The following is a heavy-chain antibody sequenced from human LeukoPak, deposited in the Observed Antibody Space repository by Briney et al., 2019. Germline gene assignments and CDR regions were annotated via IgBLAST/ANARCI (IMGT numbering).Heavy chain of an antibody. J-gene: IGHJ4*02. Sequence: SETLSLTCTVSRGSISSSSYYWGWIRQPPGKGLEWLGSIYYSGSIYYNPSLKSRVTLSVDTSKSQFPLKLSSVTAADTAVYYCARLLYDSRGYYYFDYWGQGTLVTVSS. D-gene: IGHD3-22*01. CDR3: ARLLYDSRGYYYFDY. CDR1: RGSISSSSYY. CDR2: IYYSGSI. V-gene: IGHV4-39*01.